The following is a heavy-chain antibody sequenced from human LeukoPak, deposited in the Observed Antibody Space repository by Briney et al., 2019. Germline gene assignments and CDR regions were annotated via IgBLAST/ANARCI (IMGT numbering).Heavy chain of an antibody. CDR2: IYYSGST. Sequence: SETLSLTCTVSGGSISSSSYYWGWIRQPPGKGLEWIGSIYYSGSTYYNPSLKSRVTISVDTSKNQFSLKLSSVTAADTAVYYCARYTPLGYLDYWGQGTLVTVSS. V-gene: IGHV4-39*01. CDR1: GGSISSSSYY. J-gene: IGHJ4*02. D-gene: IGHD5-12*01. CDR3: ARYTPLGYLDY.